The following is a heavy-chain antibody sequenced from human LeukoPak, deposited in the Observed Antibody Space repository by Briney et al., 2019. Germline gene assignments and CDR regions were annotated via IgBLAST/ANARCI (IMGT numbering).Heavy chain of an antibody. CDR1: GFTFDDYT. Sequence: PGGSLRLSCAASGFTFDDYTMHWVRQAPGKGLESVSLITRNGGSTYYTDSVKGRFTISRDNSKNSLYLQMNSLRPEDTALYYCAKTRGSYYIDYFDFWGQGTLVTVSS. CDR3: AKTRGSYYIDYFDF. CDR2: ITRNGGST. J-gene: IGHJ4*02. V-gene: IGHV3-43*01. D-gene: IGHD1-26*01.